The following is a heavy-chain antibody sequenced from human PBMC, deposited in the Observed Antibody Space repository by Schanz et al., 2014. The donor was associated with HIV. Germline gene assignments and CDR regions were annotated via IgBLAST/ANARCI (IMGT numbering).Heavy chain of an antibody. Sequence: QVSLVQSGAEVKKPGASVRVSCEASGYDFGYLDINWVRQAPGQGLEWLGWINPGSGNTGYAQKFQGRVTMTRDFFTSTAYMELSGLTSEDTAVYYCARLGYCTDITCYTVGWFDPWGQGTLVTVSS. CDR2: INPGSGNT. CDR3: ARLGYCTDITCYTVGWFDP. J-gene: IGHJ5*02. V-gene: IGHV1-8*01. CDR1: GYDFGYLD. D-gene: IGHD2-8*02.